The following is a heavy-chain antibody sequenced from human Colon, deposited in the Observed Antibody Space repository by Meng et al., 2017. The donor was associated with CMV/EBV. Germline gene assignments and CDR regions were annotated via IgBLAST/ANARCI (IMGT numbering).Heavy chain of an antibody. V-gene: IGHV1-18*01. CDR1: GYTFSTYG. CDR3: ARDGDYGDYILDY. Sequence: NASGYTFSTYGISWVRQAPGHGFEWMGWLSGYSGNKNYARKFQDRVTMTTDTSTNTAYMELRGLRSDDTAVYYCARDGDYGDYILDYWGQGTLVTVSS. CDR2: LSGYSGNK. J-gene: IGHJ4*02. D-gene: IGHD4-17*01.